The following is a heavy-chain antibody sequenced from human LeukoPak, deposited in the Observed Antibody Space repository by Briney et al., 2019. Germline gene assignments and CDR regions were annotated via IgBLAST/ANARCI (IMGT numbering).Heavy chain of an antibody. J-gene: IGHJ4*02. D-gene: IGHD6-6*01. Sequence: GSLRLSCAASGFTVSSYAMHWVRQPIGKGLEWVSAISGSGGSTYHADSVKGRFTISRDNSKNTLYLQMNSLRAEDTAVYYCAKMGVVAARPGTFDYWGQGTLVTVSS. CDR2: ISGSGGST. V-gene: IGHV3-23*01. CDR3: AKMGVVAARPGTFDY. CDR1: GFTVSSYA.